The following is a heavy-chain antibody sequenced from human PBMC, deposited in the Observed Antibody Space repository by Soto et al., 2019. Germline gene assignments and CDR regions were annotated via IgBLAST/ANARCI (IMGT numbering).Heavy chain of an antibody. D-gene: IGHD3-9*01. Sequence: QVQLVQSGAEVKKPGSSVKVSCKASGGTFSSYTISWVRQAPGQGLEWMGRIIPILGIANYAQKFQGRVTITADKSTSXRXXELSSLRSEDTAVYYCARDALVLRYFDWLGGNFDYWGQGTLVTVSS. V-gene: IGHV1-69*08. CDR3: ARDALVLRYFDWLGGNFDY. CDR1: GGTFSSYT. J-gene: IGHJ4*02. CDR2: IIPILGIA.